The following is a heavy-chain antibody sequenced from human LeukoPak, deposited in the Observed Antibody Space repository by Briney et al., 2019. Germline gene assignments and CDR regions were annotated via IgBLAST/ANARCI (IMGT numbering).Heavy chain of an antibody. CDR2: IYYSGST. Sequence: SETLSLTCTVSGGSISSYYWSWIRQPPGKGLEWIGYIYYSGSTYYNPSLKSRVTISVDTSKNQFSLKLSSVTAADTAVYYCARASAHRGIAVAGVYWYFDLWGRGTLVTVSS. D-gene: IGHD6-19*01. CDR3: ARASAHRGIAVAGVYWYFDL. V-gene: IGHV4-59*12. J-gene: IGHJ2*01. CDR1: GGSISSYY.